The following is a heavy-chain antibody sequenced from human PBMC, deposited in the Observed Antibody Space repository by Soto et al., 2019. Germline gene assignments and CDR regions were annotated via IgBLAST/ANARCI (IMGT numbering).Heavy chain of an antibody. D-gene: IGHD2-2*01. CDR1: GYTFTIYG. CDR2: ISAYNGNT. Sequence: ASVKVSCKASGYTFTIYGIIWVRQAPGQGLEWMGWISAYNGNTNYAQKLQGRVTMTTDTSTSTAYMELRSLRSDDTAVYYCARVPTDQLLFPNYYMDVWGKGTTVTVSS. CDR3: ARVPTDQLLFPNYYMDV. J-gene: IGHJ6*03. V-gene: IGHV1-18*01.